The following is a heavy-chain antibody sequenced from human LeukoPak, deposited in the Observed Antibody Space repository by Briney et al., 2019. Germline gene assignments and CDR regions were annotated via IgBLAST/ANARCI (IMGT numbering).Heavy chain of an antibody. CDR1: GFTVSSNH. D-gene: IGHD6-13*01. CDR3: ARVEPYSGSWYP. J-gene: IGHJ5*02. V-gene: IGHV3-53*01. Sequence: GGSLRLSCAASGFTVSSNHMSWVRQAPGKGLEWVSVIYSGGSTYYADSVKGRFTISRDNSKNTLYLQMNSLRAEDTAVYYCARVEPYSGSWYPWGQGTLVTVSS. CDR2: IYSGGST.